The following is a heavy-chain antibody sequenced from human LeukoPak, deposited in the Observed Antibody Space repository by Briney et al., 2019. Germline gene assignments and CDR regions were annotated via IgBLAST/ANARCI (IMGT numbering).Heavy chain of an antibody. CDR1: GFTFSDYY. J-gene: IGHJ4*02. CDR2: ISSSGSTI. D-gene: IGHD3-22*01. Sequence: GGSLRLSCAASGFTFSDYYMSWIRQAPGKGLEGVSYISSSGSTIYYADSVKGRFTISRDNAKNSLYLQMNSLRAEDTAVYYCARGPYYYDSSGAPDYWGQGTLVTVSS. CDR3: ARGPYYYDSSGAPDY. V-gene: IGHV3-11*01.